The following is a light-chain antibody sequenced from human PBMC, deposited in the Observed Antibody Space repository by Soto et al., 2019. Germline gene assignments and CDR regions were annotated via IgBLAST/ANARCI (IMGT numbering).Light chain of an antibody. CDR3: RTYKSSRTLV. V-gene: IGLV2-14*01. J-gene: IGLJ2*01. Sequence: QSVLAQPASVSGSPGQSITISCTGASTDVGAYTFVSWYQQPPGTAPKLMIYDVSNGPSGVSHRFSASKSGTPASLTICGLQSEDEADYYCRTYKSSRTLVFGGGTKLTVL. CDR2: DVS. CDR1: STDVGAYTF.